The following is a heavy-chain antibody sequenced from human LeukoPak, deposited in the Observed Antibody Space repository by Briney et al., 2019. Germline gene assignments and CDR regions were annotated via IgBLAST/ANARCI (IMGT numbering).Heavy chain of an antibody. Sequence: SETLSLTCTVSGASITSSYWSWIRQPPGRGLEWIGYVYYSGNTNYNPSLKSRVTLSVDMSKNQISLKLNSVTAADTAIYYCARGYYDSRGYSNAFDIWGQGTMVTVSS. CDR1: GASITSSY. D-gene: IGHD3-22*01. CDR2: VYYSGNT. V-gene: IGHV4-59*01. J-gene: IGHJ3*02. CDR3: ARGYYDSRGYSNAFDI.